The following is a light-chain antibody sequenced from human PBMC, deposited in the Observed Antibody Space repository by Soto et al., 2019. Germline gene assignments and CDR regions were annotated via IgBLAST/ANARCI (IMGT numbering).Light chain of an antibody. CDR3: QQSNNWPYT. Sequence: EIVMTHSPATLSVSPGDRATLSCRASQTVRDNLAWYQQKPGQAPMLLISGSSTRATGIPARFSGSGSGTEFTLNIDSLQSEDFALYFCQQSNNWPYTFGQGTKLEIK. CDR2: GSS. CDR1: QTVRDN. V-gene: IGKV3-15*01. J-gene: IGKJ2*01.